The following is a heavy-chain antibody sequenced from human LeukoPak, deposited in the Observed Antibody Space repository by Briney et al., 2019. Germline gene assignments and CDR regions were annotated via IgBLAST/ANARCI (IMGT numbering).Heavy chain of an antibody. CDR2: IIPILGIA. CDR3: AREVTTVIVDYYYGMDV. Sequence: GASVKVSCKASGGTFSSYAISWARQAPGQGLEWMGRIIPILGIANYAQKFQGRVTITADKSTSTAYMELSSLRSEDTAVYYCAREVTTVIVDYYYGMDVWGQGTTVTVSS. J-gene: IGHJ6*02. V-gene: IGHV1-69*04. CDR1: GGTFSSYA. D-gene: IGHD4-11*01.